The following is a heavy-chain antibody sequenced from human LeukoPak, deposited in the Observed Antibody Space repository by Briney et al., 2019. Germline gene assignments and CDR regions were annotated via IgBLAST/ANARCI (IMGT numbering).Heavy chain of an antibody. CDR2: ISPYNGNT. D-gene: IGHD5-24*01. CDR3: ARGWLQPYWYFDL. CDR1: GYTFSNYG. V-gene: IGHV1-18*01. Sequence: GASVKVSCKASGYTFSNYGISWVRQAPGQGLEWMGWISPYNGNTDYAQKLQGRVTMTTDTSTTTGYMELRSLRSDDTAVYYCARGWLQPYWYFDLWGRGTVVTVSP. J-gene: IGHJ2*01.